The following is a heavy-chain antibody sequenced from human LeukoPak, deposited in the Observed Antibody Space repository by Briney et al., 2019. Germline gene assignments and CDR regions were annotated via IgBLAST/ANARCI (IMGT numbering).Heavy chain of an antibody. CDR1: GFTFSTYG. Sequence: GTSLRLSCAASGFTFSTYGMHWVRQAPGKGLEWVAVISYAGSNQYYADSVKGRFTISRDNSKNTLFLQMNSLRAEDTAVYYCAKDKYYSSGTFFDYWGQGTLVTVSS. J-gene: IGHJ4*02. D-gene: IGHD3-10*01. CDR2: ISYAGSNQ. V-gene: IGHV3-30*18. CDR3: AKDKYYSSGTFFDY.